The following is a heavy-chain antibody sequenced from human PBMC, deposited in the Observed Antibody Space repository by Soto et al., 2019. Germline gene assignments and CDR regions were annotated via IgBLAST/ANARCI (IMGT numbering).Heavy chain of an antibody. J-gene: IGHJ4*02. Sequence: VGSLRLSCASSVCTFSDHYMDWVRQSPGKWLEWVGRIRNRGQSHIADYAASVKGRFTMSRDDSENSLHLQMNSLKTEDTAVYYCARDPNTALEYWGQGTLVTGSS. D-gene: IGHD2-2*02. V-gene: IGHV3-72*01. CDR1: VCTFSDHY. CDR2: IRNRGQSHIA. CDR3: ARDPNTALEY.